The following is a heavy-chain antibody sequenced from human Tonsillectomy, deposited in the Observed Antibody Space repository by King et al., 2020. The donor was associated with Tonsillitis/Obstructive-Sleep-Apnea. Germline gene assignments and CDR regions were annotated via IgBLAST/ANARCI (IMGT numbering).Heavy chain of an antibody. CDR3: ARHNDHYGSGSPNYYYYYYMDV. V-gene: IGHV5-51*01. D-gene: IGHD3-10*01. CDR2: IYPGDYDT. Sequence: DVQLVESGAEVKKPGESLKISCEASGYSFTNYWIGWVRQMPGKGLEWIGIIYPGDYDTRYSPSFQGQVTITADKSISTAHLQWSSLKASDTALYYCARHNDHYGSGSPNYYYYYYMDVWGKGTTVTVSS. J-gene: IGHJ6*03. CDR1: GYSFTNYW.